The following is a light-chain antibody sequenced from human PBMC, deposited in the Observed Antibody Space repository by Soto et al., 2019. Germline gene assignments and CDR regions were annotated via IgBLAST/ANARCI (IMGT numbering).Light chain of an antibody. V-gene: IGKV3-20*01. Sequence: EIVLTQSPGTLSLSPGERATLSCRASQSVSSSYLSWYQQKRGQAPRLIIYGASSRATGIPDRFSGSEAGKDFTLIISRLEAEDFAVYYCQQYDSSPRTFGQGTKVEIK. CDR3: QQYDSSPRT. CDR2: GAS. J-gene: IGKJ1*01. CDR1: QSVSSSY.